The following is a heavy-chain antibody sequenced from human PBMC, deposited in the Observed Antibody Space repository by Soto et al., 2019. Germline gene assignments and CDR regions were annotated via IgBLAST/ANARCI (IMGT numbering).Heavy chain of an antibody. V-gene: IGHV4-61*01. CDR3: VRDCSSTSCSRGHYYAMDV. CDR1: GGSVRNGFYY. J-gene: IGHJ6*02. D-gene: IGHD2-2*01. Sequence: SETLSLTCTVSGGSVRNGFYYWSWIRQPPGKGLEWIGFVYYNGITNYNPSLNSRLTISLDTSTNQFFLRLRSVTAADTAIYYCVRDCSSTSCSRGHYYAMDVWGQGTTVTVSS. CDR2: VYYNGIT.